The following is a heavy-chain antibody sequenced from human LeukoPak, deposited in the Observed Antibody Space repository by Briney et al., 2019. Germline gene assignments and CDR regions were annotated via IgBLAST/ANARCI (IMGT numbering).Heavy chain of an antibody. V-gene: IGHV3-11*05. Sequence: GGSLRLSCAASGFTFSDYYMSWIRQAPGKGLEGVSYISSSSTYTDYADSVKGRFTISRDNAKNSLFLQMNSLRAEDTAMYYCARETYGRFDYWGQGTLVTVSS. CDR2: ISSSSTYT. D-gene: IGHD4-17*01. J-gene: IGHJ4*02. CDR1: GFTFSDYY. CDR3: ARETYGRFDY.